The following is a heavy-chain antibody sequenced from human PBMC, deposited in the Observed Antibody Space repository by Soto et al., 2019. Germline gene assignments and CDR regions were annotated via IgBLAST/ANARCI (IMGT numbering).Heavy chain of an antibody. CDR3: AREVSYDSSGYSPRSTFDY. CDR2: IYYSGST. Sequence: TLSLTCTVSGGSISSGGYYWSWIRQHPGKGLEWIGYIYYSGSTYYNPSLKSRVTISVDTSKDQFSLKLSSVTAADTAVYYCAREVSYDSSGYSPRSTFDYWGQGTLVTVSS. J-gene: IGHJ4*02. CDR1: GGSISSGGYY. V-gene: IGHV4-31*03. D-gene: IGHD3-22*01.